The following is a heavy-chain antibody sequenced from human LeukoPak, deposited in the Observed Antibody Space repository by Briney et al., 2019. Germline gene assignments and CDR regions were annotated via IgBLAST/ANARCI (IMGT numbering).Heavy chain of an antibody. V-gene: IGHV3-33*06. CDR1: GFIFRNYG. CDR3: VKERAPFDAFDI. CDR2: IWSNGINK. Sequence: GGSLRFSCAASGFIFRNYGMHWVRQTPGKGLEWVAVIWSNGINKYYTDSVKGRFITSRDNSENTLSLQMNDLRVEDTAVYYCVKERAPFDAFDIWGQGTVVTVS. J-gene: IGHJ3*02.